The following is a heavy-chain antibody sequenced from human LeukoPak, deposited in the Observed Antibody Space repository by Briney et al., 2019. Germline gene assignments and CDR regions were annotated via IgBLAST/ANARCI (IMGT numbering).Heavy chain of an antibody. CDR1: GFTVSSNY. Sequence: PGGSLRLSCAASGFTVSSNYMSWVRQAPGKGLEWVSVIYAGGITHYADSVKGRFTISRDNSKNTLYLQMNSLTAEDTAVYYCARAVVGTSCYGYWGQGTLVTVSS. CDR3: ARAVVGTSCYGY. V-gene: IGHV3-66*01. CDR2: IYAGGIT. J-gene: IGHJ4*02. D-gene: IGHD2-2*01.